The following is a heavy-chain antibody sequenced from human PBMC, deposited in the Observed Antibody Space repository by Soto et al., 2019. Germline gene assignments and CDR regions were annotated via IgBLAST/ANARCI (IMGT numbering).Heavy chain of an antibody. CDR2: ISGSSSHT. D-gene: IGHD3-10*01. J-gene: IGHJ5*02. CDR1: GFTFSDYY. CDR3: ARDYYGSGSYGWFDP. Sequence: PGGSLRLSCAASGFTFSDYYMTWIRQAPGKGLEWISYISGSSSHTKYADSVKGRFTISRDNAKKSLYLQMNSLTAEDTAVYFCARDYYGSGSYGWFDPWGQGTLVTVSS. V-gene: IGHV3-11*05.